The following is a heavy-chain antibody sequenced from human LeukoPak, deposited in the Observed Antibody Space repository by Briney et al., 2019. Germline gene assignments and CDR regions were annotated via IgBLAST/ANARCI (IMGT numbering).Heavy chain of an antibody. V-gene: IGHV3-30*04. D-gene: IGHD4-17*01. CDR3: AREGVQTTVDAFDI. Sequence: SGGCLRNSSAAAGFTLKIYTMHWVCHAPSKGLEWLSVTSNDGSDKNNADSVKGRFITSRDNSKNTIYLQLNSLRPEDTAMYYSAREGVQTTVDAFDIWGLGTMVIVSS. CDR1: GFTLKIYT. CDR2: TSNDGSDK. J-gene: IGHJ3*02.